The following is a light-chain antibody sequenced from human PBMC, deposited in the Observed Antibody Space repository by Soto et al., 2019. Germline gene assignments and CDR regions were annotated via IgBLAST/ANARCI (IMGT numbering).Light chain of an antibody. Sequence: IPLTQSPSSLSASVGDRVTITCRASQDISRSFAWYQQRPGRAPRLLIYLASNLQSGVPSRFSGSGSGTEFTLTIGGLQPEDVATYHYQQLYGYPLTFGGGTRVEIK. J-gene: IGKJ4*01. CDR2: LAS. CDR3: QQLYGYPLT. CDR1: QDISRS. V-gene: IGKV1-9*01.